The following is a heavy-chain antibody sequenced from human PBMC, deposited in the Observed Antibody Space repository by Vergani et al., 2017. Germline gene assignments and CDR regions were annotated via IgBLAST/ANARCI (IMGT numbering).Heavy chain of an antibody. CDR3: ARDFGSSSSGTYYYYGMDV. CDR1: GGTFSSYA. D-gene: IGHD6-6*01. V-gene: IGHV1-69*13. Sequence: QVQLVQSGAEVKKPGASVKVSCKASGGTFSSYAISWVRQAPGQGLEWMGGIIPIFGTANYAQKFQGRVTITADESTSTAYMELSSLRSEDTAVYYCARDFGSSSSGTYYYYGMDVWGQGTTVTVSS. J-gene: IGHJ6*02. CDR2: IIPIFGTA.